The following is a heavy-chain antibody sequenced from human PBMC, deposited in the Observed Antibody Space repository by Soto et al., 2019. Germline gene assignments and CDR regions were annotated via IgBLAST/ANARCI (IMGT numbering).Heavy chain of an antibody. V-gene: IGHV3-23*01. J-gene: IGHJ4*01. D-gene: IGHD3-9*01. CDR3: AKVLTGYYYCFEF. CDR2: VGGSGEYT. CDR1: GFTFSSYA. Sequence: LRLSCAASGFTFSSYAMIWVRQAPGKGLEWVSGVGGSGEYTYYADSVKGRFTISRDNSKNTVYLQISSLRAEDTAVYYCAKVLTGYYYCFEFWGQGTLVTVSS.